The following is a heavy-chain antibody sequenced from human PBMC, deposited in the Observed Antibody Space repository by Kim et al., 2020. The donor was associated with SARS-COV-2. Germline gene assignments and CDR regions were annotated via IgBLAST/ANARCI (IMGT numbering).Heavy chain of an antibody. D-gene: IGHD2-2*01. CDR3: ARGLGCCSSTSCSFDWFDP. CDR2: MNPNSGNT. Sequence: ASVKVSCKASGYTFTSYDINWVRQATGQGLDWMGWMNPNSGNTGYVQKFQGRVTMTRNTSISTAYMELSSLRSEDTAVYYCARGLGCCSSTSCSFDWFDPWGQGTLVTVSS. V-gene: IGHV1-8*01. CDR1: GYTFTSYD. J-gene: IGHJ5*02.